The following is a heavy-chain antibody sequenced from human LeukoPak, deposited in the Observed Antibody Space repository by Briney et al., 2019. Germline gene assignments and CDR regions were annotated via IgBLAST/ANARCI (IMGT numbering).Heavy chain of an antibody. CDR1: GGSIHY. Sequence: SETLSLTCSVSGGSIHYWSWIRQPPGKGLEWIGYIYYSGSTNYNPSLKSRVTISVDTSKNQSSLKLSSVTAADTAVYYCARGRYELRYFDWLSRGYFDYWGQGTLVTVSS. J-gene: IGHJ4*02. CDR2: IYYSGST. V-gene: IGHV4-59*11. CDR3: ARGRYELRYFDWLSRGYFDY. D-gene: IGHD3-9*01.